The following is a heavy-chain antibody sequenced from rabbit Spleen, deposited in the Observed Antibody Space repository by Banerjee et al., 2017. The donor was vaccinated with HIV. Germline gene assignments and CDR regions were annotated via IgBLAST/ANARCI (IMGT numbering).Heavy chain of an antibody. J-gene: IGHJ4*01. Sequence: QSLEESGGGLVTPGGTLTLTCKASGFDFSGDDWISWVRQAPGKGLEWIACINAINGKAVYATWAKGRFIMSRASSTTVTLQMTSLTAADTATYFCARDLAGVIGWNFNLWGQGTLVTVS. CDR1: GFDFSGDDW. V-gene: IGHV1S40*01. CDR3: ARDLAGVIGWNFNL. D-gene: IGHD4-1*01. CDR2: INAINGKA.